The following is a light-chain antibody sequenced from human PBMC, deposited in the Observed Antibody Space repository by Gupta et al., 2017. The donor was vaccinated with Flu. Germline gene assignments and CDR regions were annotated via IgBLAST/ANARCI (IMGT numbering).Light chain of an antibody. CDR1: QDISSY. CDR3: QQYDNPPHT. V-gene: IGKV1-33*01. CDR2: DGS. J-gene: IGKJ5*01. Sequence: PSSLSASVGDRVTITCQASQDISSYLDWYQQKPGKAPRLLIYDGSKLETGVPSRFSGSGSGTEFTFSISSLQPEDVATYYCQQYDNPPHTFGQGTLMEIK.